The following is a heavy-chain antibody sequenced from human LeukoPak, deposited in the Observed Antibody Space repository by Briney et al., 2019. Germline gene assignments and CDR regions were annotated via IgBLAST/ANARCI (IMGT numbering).Heavy chain of an antibody. CDR1: GVSISSSSYY. V-gene: IGHV4-61*02. CDR2: IYTSGST. D-gene: IGHD3-3*01. J-gene: IGHJ5*02. CDR3: ARDHSKYYDFWSGYFTWFDP. Sequence: SETLSLTCTVSGVSISSSSYYWSWIRQPAGKGLEWIVRIYTSGSTNYNPSLKSRATISVDTSKNQFSLKQSSVTAADTAVYYYARDHSKYYDFWSGYFTWFDPWGQGTLVTVSS.